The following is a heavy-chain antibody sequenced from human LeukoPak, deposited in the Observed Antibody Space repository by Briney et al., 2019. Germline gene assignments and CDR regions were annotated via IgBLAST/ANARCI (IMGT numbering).Heavy chain of an antibody. J-gene: IGHJ4*02. Sequence: ASVKVSCKVSGYTLTELSMHWVRQAPGKGLEWMGGFDPKDGETIYAQKFQGRVTMTEDTSTDTAYMELSSLRSEDTAVYYCATRYGVAAADFDYWGQGTLVTVSS. CDR1: GYTLTELS. D-gene: IGHD6-13*01. CDR2: FDPKDGET. V-gene: IGHV1-24*01. CDR3: ATRYGVAAADFDY.